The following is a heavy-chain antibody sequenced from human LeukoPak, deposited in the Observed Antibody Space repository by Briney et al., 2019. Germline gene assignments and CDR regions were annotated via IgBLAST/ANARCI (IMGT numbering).Heavy chain of an antibody. V-gene: IGHV4-59*01. CDR1: GGSISSYY. J-gene: IGHJ4*02. Sequence: SETLSHTCTVSGGSISSYYWSWIRQPPGEGLEWIGYIYYSGSTNYNPSLKSRVTISVDTSKNQFSLKLSSVTAADTAVYYCAREPYYDILTGYYTDYWGQGTLVTVSS. D-gene: IGHD3-9*01. CDR2: IYYSGST. CDR3: AREPYYDILTGYYTDY.